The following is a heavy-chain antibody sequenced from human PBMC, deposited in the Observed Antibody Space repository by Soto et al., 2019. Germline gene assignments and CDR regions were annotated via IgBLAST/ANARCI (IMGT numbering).Heavy chain of an antibody. J-gene: IGHJ6*02. CDR1: GFTFSSYW. D-gene: IGHD4-17*01. V-gene: IGHV3-74*01. CDR3: ATTVTYYYYYGMDV. Sequence: GGSLRLSCAASGFTFSSYWMHWVRQAPGKGLVWVSRINSDGSSTSYADSVKGRFTISRDNAKNTLYLQMNSLRAEDTAVYYCATTVTYYYYYGMDVWGQGTTVTGSS. CDR2: INSDGSST.